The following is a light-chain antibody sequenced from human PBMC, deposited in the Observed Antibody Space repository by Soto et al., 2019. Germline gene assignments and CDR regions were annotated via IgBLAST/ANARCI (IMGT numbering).Light chain of an antibody. J-gene: IGKJ2*01. CDR3: QQLNSYPYT. Sequence: DIQLTQSPSFLSASVGDRVTITCRASQGISTYLSWYQQKSGKPPKLLIYVASTLQSGVPSRFSGSGSGTEFTLTISSLQPEDFATYYCQQLNSYPYTFGQGTKLEIK. V-gene: IGKV1-9*01. CDR2: VAS. CDR1: QGISTY.